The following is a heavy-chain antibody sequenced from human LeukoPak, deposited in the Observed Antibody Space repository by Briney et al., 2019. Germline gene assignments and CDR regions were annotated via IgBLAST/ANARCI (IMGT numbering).Heavy chain of an antibody. CDR2: ISSSGST. Sequence: SETLSLTCTVSGDSISSGDYYWSWIRQPAGKGLEWIGRISSSGSTNYNPSLKSRVTISVNTSKNQFSLKLSSVTAADTAVYYCARHHCSGGSCYWADAFDIWGQGTMVTVSS. CDR1: GDSISSGDYY. CDR3: ARHHCSGGSCYWADAFDI. D-gene: IGHD2-15*01. V-gene: IGHV4-61*02. J-gene: IGHJ3*02.